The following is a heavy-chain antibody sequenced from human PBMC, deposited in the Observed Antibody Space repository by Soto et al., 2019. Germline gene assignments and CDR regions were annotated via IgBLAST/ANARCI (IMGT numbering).Heavy chain of an antibody. V-gene: IGHV1-2*04. Sequence: ASVKVSCKASGYTFTGYYMHCVRQAPGQVLEWMGWINPNSGGTNYAQKFQGWVTMTRDTSISTAYMELSRLRSDDTAVYYCARDQKCSGGSCLGYYYYYGMDVWGQGTTVTVSS. J-gene: IGHJ6*02. CDR2: INPNSGGT. D-gene: IGHD2-15*01. CDR3: ARDQKCSGGSCLGYYYYYGMDV. CDR1: GYTFTGYY.